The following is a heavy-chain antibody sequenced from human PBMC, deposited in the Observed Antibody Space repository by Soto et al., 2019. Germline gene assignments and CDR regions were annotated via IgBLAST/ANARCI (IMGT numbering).Heavy chain of an antibody. V-gene: IGHV1-69*01. CDR1: GDTDTNYV. Sequence: QVQLVQSGAEVKKPGSSVKVSCKASGDTDTNYVISWGRQAPGQGLEWLGGIYPKFGTTYSAQKLQDRLTITADESTSTVYMQQSSRRLDDTAVYYWEAEMTFGKLSVVWGQGTTVTVSS. D-gene: IGHD3-16*02. J-gene: IGHJ6*02. CDR2: IYPKFGTT. CDR3: EAEMTFGKLSVV.